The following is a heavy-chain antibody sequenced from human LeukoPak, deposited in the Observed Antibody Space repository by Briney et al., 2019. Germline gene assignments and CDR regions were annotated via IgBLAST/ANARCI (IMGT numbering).Heavy chain of an antibody. CDR2: IYYSGST. J-gene: IGHJ4*02. CDR3: ARGQETYYYDSSGYAFDY. CDR1: GGSISSSSYY. V-gene: IGHV4-39*07. Sequence: SETLSLTCTVSGGSISSSSYYWGWIRQPPGKGLEWIGSIYYSGSTYYNPSLKSRVTISVDTSKNQFSLKLSSVTAADTAVYYCARGQETYYYDSSGYAFDYWGQGTLVTVSS. D-gene: IGHD3-22*01.